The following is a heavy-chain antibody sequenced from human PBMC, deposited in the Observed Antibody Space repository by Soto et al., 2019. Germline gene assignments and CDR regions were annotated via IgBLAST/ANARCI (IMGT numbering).Heavy chain of an antibody. J-gene: IGHJ4*02. CDR3: ARDLFWAFDY. D-gene: IGHD3-3*01. V-gene: IGHV3-48*02. Sequence: PGGSLRLSCSASGFTFSDSPMNWVRQRPGRGLEWISNIRSDNGKTYYADSVKGRFTVSRDDAKNSLYLQMNSLRDDDTAVYYCARDLFWAFDYWGQGALVTAPQ. CDR2: IRSDNGKT. CDR1: GFTFSDSP.